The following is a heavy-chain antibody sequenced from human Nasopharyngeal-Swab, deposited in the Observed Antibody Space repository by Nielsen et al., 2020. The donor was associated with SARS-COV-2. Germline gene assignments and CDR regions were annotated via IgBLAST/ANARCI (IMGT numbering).Heavy chain of an antibody. CDR3: AKGKEGARGYYYYYGMDV. CDR1: GFTFSSYS. D-gene: IGHD2-15*01. V-gene: IGHV3-30*18. Sequence: GESLKISCAASGFTFSSYSMNWVRQAPGKGLEWVAVISYDGSNKYYADSVKGRFTISRDNSKNTLYLQMNSLRAEDTAVYYCAKGKEGARGYYYYYGMDVWGQGTTVTVSS. J-gene: IGHJ6*02. CDR2: ISYDGSNK.